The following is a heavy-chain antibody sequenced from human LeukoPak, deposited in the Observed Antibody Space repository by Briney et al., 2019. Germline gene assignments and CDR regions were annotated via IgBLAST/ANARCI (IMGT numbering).Heavy chain of an antibody. CDR2: IKQDGSEQ. J-gene: IGHJ5*02. Sequence: GGSLRLSCAASGFTFSHYYMSWVRQAPGKGLEWVANIKQDGSEQFYLDSVKGRFTISRDNAKNALYLQMNSLRAEDTAVYYCAKEQAAGTYNWFDPWGQGTLVTVSS. CDR1: GFTFSHYY. D-gene: IGHD6-13*01. V-gene: IGHV3-7*01. CDR3: AKEQAAGTYNWFDP.